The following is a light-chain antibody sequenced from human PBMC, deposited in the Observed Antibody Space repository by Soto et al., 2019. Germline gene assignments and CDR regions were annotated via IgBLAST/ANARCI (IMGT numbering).Light chain of an antibody. CDR1: QSINNY. V-gene: IGKV1-39*01. Sequence: DIQLTQSPSSLSASVGDRVSISCRASQSINNYLNWYQQKPGKAPKVLIFAASTLQSGVPSRFSGSGSGTDFTLTITSLQPEDFATYYCQQIYSRTFGQGTKVDI. CDR3: QQIYSRT. CDR2: AAS. J-gene: IGKJ1*01.